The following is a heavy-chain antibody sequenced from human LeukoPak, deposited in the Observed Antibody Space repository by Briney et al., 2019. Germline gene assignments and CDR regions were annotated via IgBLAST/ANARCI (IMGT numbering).Heavy chain of an antibody. CDR2: IYYSGST. J-gene: IGHJ4*02. Sequence: SETLSLTCTVSGVSINSYYWNWIRQPPGKGLEWIGYIYYSGSTNNPSLKSRVTMSRDTSKNQFSLKLSSVTAADTAVYYCARRDLTGTTFDYWGQGTLVTVSS. CDR3: ARRDLTGTTFDY. D-gene: IGHD1-7*01. V-gene: IGHV4-59*01. CDR1: GVSINSYY.